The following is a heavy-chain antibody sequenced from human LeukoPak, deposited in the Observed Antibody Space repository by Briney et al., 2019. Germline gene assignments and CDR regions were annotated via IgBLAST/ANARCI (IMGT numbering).Heavy chain of an antibody. Sequence: VSVKVSCKASGYSFTSNYIHWVRQAPGQGLEWMGMIYPRDGSTSYAQKFQGRVTVTRDTSTSTAYMELRSLRSDDTAVYYCARDGPRYDYSNLFDYWGQGTLVTVSS. CDR2: IYPRDGST. V-gene: IGHV1-46*01. CDR3: ARDGPRYDYSNLFDY. J-gene: IGHJ4*02. CDR1: GYSFTSNY. D-gene: IGHD4-11*01.